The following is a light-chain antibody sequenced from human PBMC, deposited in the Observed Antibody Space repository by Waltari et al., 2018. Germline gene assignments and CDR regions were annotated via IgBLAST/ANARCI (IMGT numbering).Light chain of an antibody. CDR1: SIRRYY. Sequence: SSELTQDPAVSVALGQTVRNTCQGDSIRRYYASWYQQRPGQAPRLVLYGQDNRPSGIPDLFSGSTSGDTASLTITGAQAEDEADYYCHSRDTISTRVFGGGTRLTV. CDR2: GQD. V-gene: IGLV3-19*01. J-gene: IGLJ3*02. CDR3: HSRDTISTRV.